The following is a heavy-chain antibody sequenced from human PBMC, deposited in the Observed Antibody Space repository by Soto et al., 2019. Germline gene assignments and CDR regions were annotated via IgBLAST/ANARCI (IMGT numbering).Heavy chain of an antibody. CDR1: GFTFSSYD. J-gene: IGHJ4*02. D-gene: IGHD3-16*01. CDR3: TRGADGFDY. CDR2: IGTAGDT. V-gene: IGHV3-13*01. Sequence: EVQLVESGGDLVQPGGSLRLSCGASGFTFSSYDFHWVRQATGKGLEWVSGIGTAGDTYYAGSVKGRFIMSRENAKNSLYLQMNSLRDGDTAVYYCTRGADGFDYWGQGTLVTVSS.